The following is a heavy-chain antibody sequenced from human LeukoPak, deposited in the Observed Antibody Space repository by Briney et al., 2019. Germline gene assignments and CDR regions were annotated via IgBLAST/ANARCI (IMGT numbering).Heavy chain of an antibody. V-gene: IGHV3-23*01. D-gene: IGHD4-17*01. Sequence: PGGSLRLSCAASRFTFSSYAMSWVRQAPGKGLEWVSAISGSGGSTYYADSVKGRFTISRDNSKNTLYLQMNSLRAEDTAVYYCARTTVTTFLASYWGQGTLVTVSS. J-gene: IGHJ4*02. CDR1: RFTFSSYA. CDR3: ARTTVTTFLASY. CDR2: ISGSGGST.